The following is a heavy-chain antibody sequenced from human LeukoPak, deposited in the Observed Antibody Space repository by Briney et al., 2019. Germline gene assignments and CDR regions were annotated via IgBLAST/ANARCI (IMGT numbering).Heavy chain of an antibody. CDR2: IYSGGST. J-gene: IGHJ6*02. V-gene: IGHV3-66*01. CDR3: AREAGGGSLTQGYYYYGMDV. CDR1: GFTFSSNY. D-gene: IGHD3-16*01. Sequence: GGSLRLSCAASGFTFSSNYMSWVRQAPGKGLEWVSVIYSGGSTYYADSVKGRFTISRDNSKNTLYLQMNSLRAEDTAVYYCAREAGGGSLTQGYYYYGMDVWGQGTTVTVSS.